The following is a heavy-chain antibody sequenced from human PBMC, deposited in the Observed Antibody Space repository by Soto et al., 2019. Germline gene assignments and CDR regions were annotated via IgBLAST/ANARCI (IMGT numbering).Heavy chain of an antibody. CDR1: GGSISSGGYY. J-gene: IGHJ5*02. V-gene: IGHV4-31*03. Sequence: VQLQESGPGLVKPTQTLSLTCTVSGGSISSGGYYWSWIRQHPGKGLEWIGYIYHSGSTYYNPSLKSRVTISVETSKNQFSLKLSSVTAADTAVYYCAREAAGILNWFDPWGQGTLVTVSS. CDR3: AREAAGILNWFDP. D-gene: IGHD6-25*01. CDR2: IYHSGST.